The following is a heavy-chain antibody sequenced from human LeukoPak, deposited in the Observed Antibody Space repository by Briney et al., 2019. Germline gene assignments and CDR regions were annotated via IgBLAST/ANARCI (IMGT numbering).Heavy chain of an antibody. D-gene: IGHD3-22*01. J-gene: IGHJ3*02. V-gene: IGHV4-59*01. Sequence: SETLSLTCTVSGGSISSYYWSWIRQPPGKGLEWIGYINYSGNTKYNPSLESRVTISVDASNSQFPLRLSSVTDADTAFCYCARVYYDSRGYYNTFDIWGQGTLVTVSS. CDR2: INYSGNT. CDR3: ARVYYDSRGYYNTFDI. CDR1: GGSISSYY.